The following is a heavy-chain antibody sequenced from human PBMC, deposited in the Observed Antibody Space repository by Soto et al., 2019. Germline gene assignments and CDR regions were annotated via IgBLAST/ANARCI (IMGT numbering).Heavy chain of an antibody. V-gene: IGHV3-48*03. J-gene: IGHJ4*02. Sequence: WGPLLVSCASSGFTFSIYEMNWVRQAPGKGLEWVSYISSSGNTIYYADSVKGRFTISRDNAKNSLYLQMNSLRAEDTAVYYCARGLRTAADIGRVHGYWGQGTMVTVSS. CDR1: GFTFSIYE. CDR3: ARGLRTAADIGRVHGY. CDR2: ISSSGNTI. D-gene: IGHD6-13*01.